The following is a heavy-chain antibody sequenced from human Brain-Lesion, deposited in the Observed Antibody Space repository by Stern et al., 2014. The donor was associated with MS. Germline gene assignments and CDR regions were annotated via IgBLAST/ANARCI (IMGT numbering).Heavy chain of an antibody. CDR3: ARVYKTIYGIVTQRGSGMDV. CDR1: GFTFGNYW. D-gene: IGHD3-3*01. CDR2: IKEGGTAK. Sequence: EVQLVESGGGLVQPGGSLTISCTAAGFTFGNYWLTWVRQAPGKGLEWVANIKEGGTAKNYADSVKGRVTISRDNARNSLYLQMNSLRVEDTALYYCARVYKTIYGIVTQRGSGMDVWGQGTTVIVSS. V-gene: IGHV3-7*01. J-gene: IGHJ6*02.